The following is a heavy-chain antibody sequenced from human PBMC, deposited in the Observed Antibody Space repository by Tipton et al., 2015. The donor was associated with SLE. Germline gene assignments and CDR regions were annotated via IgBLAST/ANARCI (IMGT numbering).Heavy chain of an antibody. CDR1: GFTFSSYS. CDR2: IRSKAYGGTT. Sequence: SLRLSCAASGFTFSSYSMNWVRQAPGKGLEWVGFIRSKAYGGTTEYAASVKGRFTISRDDSKSIAYLQMNSLKTEDTAVYYCTRVSCSGGSCYSGYWGQGTLVTVSS. J-gene: IGHJ4*02. V-gene: IGHV3-49*04. CDR3: TRVSCSGGSCYSGY. D-gene: IGHD2-15*01.